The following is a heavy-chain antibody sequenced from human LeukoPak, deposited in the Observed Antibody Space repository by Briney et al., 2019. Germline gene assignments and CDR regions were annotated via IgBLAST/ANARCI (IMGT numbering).Heavy chain of an antibody. Sequence: SETLSLTCTVSGGSISSSSYYWGWIRQPPGKGLEWIGSIYYSGSTYYNPSLKSRVTISVDTSKNQFSLKLSSVTAADTAVYYCARRRHVVPAAMSWFDPWGQGTLVTVSS. CDR2: IYYSGST. D-gene: IGHD2-2*01. CDR1: GGSISSSSYY. V-gene: IGHV4-39*01. CDR3: ARRRHVVPAAMSWFDP. J-gene: IGHJ5*02.